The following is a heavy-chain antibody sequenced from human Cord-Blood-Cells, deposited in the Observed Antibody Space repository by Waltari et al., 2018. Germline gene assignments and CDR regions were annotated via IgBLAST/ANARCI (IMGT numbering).Heavy chain of an antibody. V-gene: IGHV3-33*01. CDR3: ARDRGSGYYNWFDP. D-gene: IGHD3-22*01. CDR2: IWYDGSNK. Sequence: QVQLVESGGGVVQPGRSLRLACAASGFTFSCYGMHWLRCDPRKGLEWVAVIWYDGSNKYYADSVKGRFTISRDNSKNTLYLQMNSLRAEDTAVYYCARDRGSGYYNWFDPWGQGTLVTVSS. CDR1: GFTFSCYG. J-gene: IGHJ5*02.